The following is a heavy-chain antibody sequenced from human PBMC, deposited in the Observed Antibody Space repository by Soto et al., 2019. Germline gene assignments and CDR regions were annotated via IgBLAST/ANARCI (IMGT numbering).Heavy chain of an antibody. J-gene: IGHJ6*02. CDR3: AKDQFYDSSGYYFTATYYYYGMDV. CDR1: GFTFSSYG. D-gene: IGHD3-22*01. V-gene: IGHV3-30*18. Sequence: GSLRLSCAASGFTFSSYGMHWVRQAPGKGLEWVAVISYDGSNKYYADSVKGRFTISRGNSKNTLYLQMNSLRAEDTAVYYCAKDQFYDSSGYYFTATYYYYGMDVWGQGTTVTVSS. CDR2: ISYDGSNK.